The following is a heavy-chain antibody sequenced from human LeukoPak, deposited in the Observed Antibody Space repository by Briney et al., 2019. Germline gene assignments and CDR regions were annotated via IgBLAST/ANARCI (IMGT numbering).Heavy chain of an antibody. D-gene: IGHD6-19*01. CDR3: ARGGSGWYSDY. Sequence: GASVKVSCKASGYTFTTYGLSWVRQAPGQGLEWMGIINPSAGSTTYAQKFQGRATMTRDTSTSTVYMELSSLRSDDTAVFYCARGGSGWYSDYWGQGTLVTVSS. V-gene: IGHV1-46*03. J-gene: IGHJ4*02. CDR2: INPSAGST. CDR1: GYTFTTYG.